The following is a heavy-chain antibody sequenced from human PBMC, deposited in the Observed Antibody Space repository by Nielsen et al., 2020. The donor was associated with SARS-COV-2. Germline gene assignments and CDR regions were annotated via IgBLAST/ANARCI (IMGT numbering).Heavy chain of an antibody. CDR2: ISESGGAT. CDR3: AKHEGED. CDR1: GFIFSNYV. V-gene: IGHV3-23*01. Sequence: GESLKISCTASGFIFSNYVMNWVRQAPGKGLEWVSAISESGGATYYTDSVKGRFTISRDNSRNTLYLEMNSLRADDTAVYYCAKHEGEDWGQGTLVTVSS. J-gene: IGHJ4*02. D-gene: IGHD3-10*01.